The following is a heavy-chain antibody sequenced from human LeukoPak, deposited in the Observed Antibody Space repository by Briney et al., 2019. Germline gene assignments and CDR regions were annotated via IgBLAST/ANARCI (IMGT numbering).Heavy chain of an antibody. CDR1: GYTFTVYY. CDR3: ARVVVAATPYYYYYYYMDV. J-gene: IGHJ6*03. Sequence: ASVTVSFTSSGYTFTVYYMHWVRQAPGQGLEWMGWINPNSGGTNYAQKFQGRVTMTRDTSISTAYMELSRLRSDDTAVYYCARVVVAATPYYYYYYYMDVWGKGTTVTVSS. V-gene: IGHV1-2*02. D-gene: IGHD2-15*01. CDR2: INPNSGGT.